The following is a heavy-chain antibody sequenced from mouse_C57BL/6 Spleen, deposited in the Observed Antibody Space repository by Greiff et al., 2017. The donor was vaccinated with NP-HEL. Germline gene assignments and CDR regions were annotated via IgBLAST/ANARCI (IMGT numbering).Heavy chain of an antibody. CDR1: GYTFTSYW. D-gene: IGHD2-4*01. CDR2: IDPSDSNT. J-gene: IGHJ2*01. CDR3: AGDYDD. V-gene: IGHV1-69*01. Sequence: QVQLQQPGAELVMPGASVKLSCKASGYTFTSYWMHWVKQRPGQGLEWIGEIDPSDSNTNYNQKFKGKSTLTVDKSSSTAYMQLSSLTSEDSAVYFCAGDYDDWGQGTTLTVSS.